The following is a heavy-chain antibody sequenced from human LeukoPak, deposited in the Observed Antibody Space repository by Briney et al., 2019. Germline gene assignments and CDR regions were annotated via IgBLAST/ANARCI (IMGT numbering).Heavy chain of an antibody. Sequence: SGTLSLTCAVPGGSISSYYWSWIRQPAGKGLEWIGEINHSGSTNYNPSLKSRVTISVDTSKNQFSLKLSSVTAADTAVYYCARDLGLKFPFDYWGQGTLVTVSS. J-gene: IGHJ4*02. CDR3: ARDLGLKFPFDY. CDR2: INHSGST. V-gene: IGHV4-34*01. CDR1: GGSISSYY.